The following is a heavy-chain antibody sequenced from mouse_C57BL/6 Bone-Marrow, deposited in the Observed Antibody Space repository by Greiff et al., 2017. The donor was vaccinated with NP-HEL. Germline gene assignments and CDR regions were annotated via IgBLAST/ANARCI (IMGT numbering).Heavy chain of an antibody. CDR2: IYPGDGDT. Sequence: QVQLQQSGPELVKPGASVKISCKASGYAFSSSWMNWVKQRPGKGLEWIGRIYPGDGDTNYNGKFKGKATLTADKSSSTAYMQLSSLTSVDSAVYFCASAYYYGSRLWGQGTTLTVSS. D-gene: IGHD1-1*01. CDR3: ASAYYYGSRL. CDR1: GYAFSSSW. V-gene: IGHV1-82*01. J-gene: IGHJ2*01.